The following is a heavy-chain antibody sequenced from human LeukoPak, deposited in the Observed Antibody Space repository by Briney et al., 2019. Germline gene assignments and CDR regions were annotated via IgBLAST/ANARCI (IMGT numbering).Heavy chain of an antibody. V-gene: IGHV4-59*01. Sequence: SETLSLTCTVSDDSITMYYWTWIRQPPGKGLEWIGYIYYRVTSDYNPSLKSRVTMSVDMSTRQISLKLSSVTAADTAVYYCARAVGGDGSGSLWGPGTLVTVSS. J-gene: IGHJ4*02. CDR3: ARAVGGDGSGSL. D-gene: IGHD3-10*01. CDR2: IYYRVTS. CDR1: DDSITMYY.